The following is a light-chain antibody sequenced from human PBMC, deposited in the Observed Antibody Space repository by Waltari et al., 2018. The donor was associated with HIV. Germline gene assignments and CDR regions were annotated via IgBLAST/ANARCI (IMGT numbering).Light chain of an antibody. CDR1: SYNTGSNS. J-gene: IGLJ2*01. Sequence: QSVLTQPPSASGTPGQRVTISCSGRSYNTGSNSVYWYRRLPGTAPKLLIDRNNQRPSGVPDRFSGSKSGTSASLAISGLRSEDEADYYWATWDDSLSVVVFGGGTKLTVL. V-gene: IGLV1-47*01. CDR2: RNN. CDR3: ATWDDSLSVVV.